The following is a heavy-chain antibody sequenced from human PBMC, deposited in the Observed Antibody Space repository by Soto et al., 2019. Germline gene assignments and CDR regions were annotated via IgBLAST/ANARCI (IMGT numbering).Heavy chain of an antibody. CDR3: ARGLYRYGPFDY. CDR1: GGSISSYY. J-gene: IGHJ4*02. Sequence: SETLSLTCTVSGGSISSYYWSWIRQPPGKGLEWIGYIYYSGSTNYNPSLKSRVTISVDTSKNQFSLKLSSVTAADTAVYYCARGLYRYGPFDYWGQGTLVTVSS. V-gene: IGHV4-59*01. CDR2: IYYSGST. D-gene: IGHD5-18*01.